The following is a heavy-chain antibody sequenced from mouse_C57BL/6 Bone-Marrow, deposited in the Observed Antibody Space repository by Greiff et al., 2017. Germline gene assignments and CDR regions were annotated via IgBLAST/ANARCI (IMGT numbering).Heavy chain of an antibody. Sequence: VQLKESGPELVKPGASVKISCTASGYSFTGYYMNWVKQSPEKSLEWIGELNPSTGGTTYNQKFKAKATLTVDKSSSTAYMQLKSLTSEDSAVYYCARPYCDDWGQGTTLTVSS. CDR3: ARPYCDD. V-gene: IGHV1-42*01. CDR2: LNPSTGGT. J-gene: IGHJ2*01. CDR1: GYSFTGYY.